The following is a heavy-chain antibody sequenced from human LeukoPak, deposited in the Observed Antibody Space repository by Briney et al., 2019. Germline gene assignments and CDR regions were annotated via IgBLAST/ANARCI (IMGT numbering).Heavy chain of an antibody. J-gene: IGHJ4*02. Sequence: GGSLRLSCAASGFTFTNYAMSWVRQAPGKGLEWASSISDSGGSAFYADSVRGRFTISRDNSKSTLYLQMSSLRAEDTAVYYCAKDNWYLDYWGQGTLVTVSS. D-gene: IGHD1-1*01. CDR1: GFTFTNYA. CDR3: AKDNWYLDY. V-gene: IGHV3-23*01. CDR2: ISDSGGSA.